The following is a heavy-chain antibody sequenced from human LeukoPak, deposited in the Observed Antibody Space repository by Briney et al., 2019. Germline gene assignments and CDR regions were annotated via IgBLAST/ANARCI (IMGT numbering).Heavy chain of an antibody. J-gene: IGHJ5*02. Sequence: SETLSLTCAVYGGSFRGYYWSWIRQPPGKGLEWIGEINHSGSTNYNPSLKSRVTISVDTSKNQFSLKLSSVTAADTAVYYCAMVRGSYIPGYIGWFDPWGQGTLVTVSS. CDR3: AMVRGSYIPGYIGWFDP. D-gene: IGHD3-10*01. CDR1: GGSFRGYY. V-gene: IGHV4-34*01. CDR2: INHSGST.